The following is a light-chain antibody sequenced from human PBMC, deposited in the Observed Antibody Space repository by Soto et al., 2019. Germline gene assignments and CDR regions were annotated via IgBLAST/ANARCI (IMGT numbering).Light chain of an antibody. CDR1: QSVNSNS. Sequence: EVLSTQSRGTLAWSRWERASLSVRGSQSVNSNSLAWYQQKPGQAPRVFIYGASTRATGITDRFSGSGSGTDFTITISRLEPEDFAVYYCQQQGRSWITVGPVTRLEIK. CDR2: GAS. V-gene: IGKV3-20*01. CDR3: QQQGRSWIT. J-gene: IGKJ5*01.